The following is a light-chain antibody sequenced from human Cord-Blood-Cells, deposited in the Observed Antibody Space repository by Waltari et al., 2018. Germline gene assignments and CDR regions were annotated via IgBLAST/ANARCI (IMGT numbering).Light chain of an antibody. J-gene: IGLJ3*02. V-gene: IGLV6-57*03. CDR2: EDN. CDR3: QSYDSSNQV. CDR1: SGSLASNY. Sequence: NFMLTQPHSASESPGKTVTISCTRSSGSLASNYVLWYQQRPGSAPTTVIYEDNQRPSGVPDRFSGSIDSSSNSASLTIAGLKTEDEADYYCQSYDSSNQVFGGGTKLTVL.